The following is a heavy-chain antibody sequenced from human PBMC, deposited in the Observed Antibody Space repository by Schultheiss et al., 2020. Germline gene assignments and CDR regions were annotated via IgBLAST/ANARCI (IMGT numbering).Heavy chain of an antibody. D-gene: IGHD3-16*01. CDR2: IYSGGST. CDR3: AKDRGGYYSYGMDV. Sequence: WGSLRLSCAASGFTVSSNYMSWVRQAPGKGLEWVSVIYSGGSTYYADSVKGRFTISRDNSKNTVYLQISSLRAEDTAVYYCAKDRGGYYSYGMDVWGQGTTVTVSS. CDR1: GFTVSSNY. J-gene: IGHJ6*02. V-gene: IGHV3-53*01.